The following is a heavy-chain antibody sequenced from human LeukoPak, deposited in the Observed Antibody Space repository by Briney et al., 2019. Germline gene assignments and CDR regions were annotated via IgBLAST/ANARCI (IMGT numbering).Heavy chain of an antibody. CDR2: IYPGDSDT. Sequence: GESLKISCKGSGYSFTSYRIGWVRQMPGKGLEWMGIIYPGDSDTRYSPSFQGQVTISADKSISTTYLQWSSLKASDTAMYYCASRAAADYYYFDYWGQGTLVTVSS. J-gene: IGHJ4*02. CDR3: ASRAAADYYYFDY. V-gene: IGHV5-51*01. D-gene: IGHD6-13*01. CDR1: GYSFTSYR.